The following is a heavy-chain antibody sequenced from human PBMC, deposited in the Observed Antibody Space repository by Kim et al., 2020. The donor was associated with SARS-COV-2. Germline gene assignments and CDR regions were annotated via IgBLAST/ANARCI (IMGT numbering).Heavy chain of an antibody. CDR3: ARRPVAGTFGGSSYFDY. CDR1: GYTFTSYY. J-gene: IGHJ4*02. D-gene: IGHD6-19*01. V-gene: IGHV1-46*01. Sequence: ASVKVSCKASGYTFTSYYMHWVRQAPGQGLEWMGIINPSGGSTSYAQKFQGRVTMTRDTSTSTVYMELSSLRSEDTAVYYCARRPVAGTFGGSSYFDYWGQGTLVTVSS. CDR2: INPSGGST.